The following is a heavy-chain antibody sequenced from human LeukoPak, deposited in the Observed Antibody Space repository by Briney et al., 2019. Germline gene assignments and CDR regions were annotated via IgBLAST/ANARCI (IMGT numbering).Heavy chain of an antibody. CDR2: ISGSGGST. CDR1: GFTFSSYA. CDR3: AKDSITMVRGVITCFDY. V-gene: IGHV3-23*01. J-gene: IGHJ4*02. D-gene: IGHD3-10*01. Sequence: GGSLRLSCAASGFTFSSYAMGWVRQAPGKGLEWVSAISGSGGSTYYADSVKGRFTISRDNSKNTLYLQMNSLRAEDTAVYYCAKDSITMVRGVITCFDYWGQGTLVTVSS.